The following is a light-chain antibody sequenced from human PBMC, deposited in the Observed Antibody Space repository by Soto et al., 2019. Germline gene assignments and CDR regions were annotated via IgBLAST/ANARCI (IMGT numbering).Light chain of an antibody. Sequence: EIVLTQSPATVSLSPGERATLSCRASQSVTSNLAWYQQKPGQAPRLLIFGASNRATGIPARFSGSGSGTDFTLTISSLEPEDFAVYYCQQRFNWPLTFGGGTKVDIK. CDR1: QSVTSN. J-gene: IGKJ4*01. CDR2: GAS. V-gene: IGKV3-11*01. CDR3: QQRFNWPLT.